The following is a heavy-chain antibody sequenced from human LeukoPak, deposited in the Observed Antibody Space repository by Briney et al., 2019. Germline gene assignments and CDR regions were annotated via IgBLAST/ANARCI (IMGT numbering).Heavy chain of an antibody. D-gene: IGHD2-2*02. J-gene: IGHJ6*03. CDR1: GFTFSSYA. V-gene: IGHV3-30-3*01. Sequence: GGSLRLSCAASGFTFSSYAMHWVRQAPGKGLEWVAVISYDGSNKYYADSVKGRFTTSRDNSKNTLYLQMNSLRAEDTAVYYCASLYCSSTSCYTFTGYMDVWGKGTTVTVSS. CDR2: ISYDGSNK. CDR3: ASLYCSSTSCYTFTGYMDV.